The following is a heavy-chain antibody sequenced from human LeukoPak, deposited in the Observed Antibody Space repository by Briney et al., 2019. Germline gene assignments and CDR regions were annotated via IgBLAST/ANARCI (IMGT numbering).Heavy chain of an antibody. CDR1: RYSFTGYY. Sequence: ASVKVSCKASRYSFTGYYIHWVRQAPGQGLEWMGWISAYNGNTNYAQKLQGRVTMTTDTSTSTAYMELRSLRSDDTAVYYCAREAVYSGYDLADYWGQGTLVTVSS. CDR3: AREAVYSGYDLADY. V-gene: IGHV1-18*04. D-gene: IGHD5-12*01. J-gene: IGHJ4*02. CDR2: ISAYNGNT.